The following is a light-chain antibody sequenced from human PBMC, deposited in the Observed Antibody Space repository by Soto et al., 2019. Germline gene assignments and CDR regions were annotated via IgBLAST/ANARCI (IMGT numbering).Light chain of an antibody. Sequence: EVGLTQTPATLTVSPGERATLSCRASQSVSSNLAWYQQKPGQAPRLLVYGASSRATGVPDRFSGSGSGTDFTLTISRLEPEDCALYCCQLYHDLPLPCAEGTKVDIK. CDR3: QLYHDLPLP. J-gene: IGKJ4*02. V-gene: IGKV3D-15*01. CDR1: QSVSSN. CDR2: GAS.